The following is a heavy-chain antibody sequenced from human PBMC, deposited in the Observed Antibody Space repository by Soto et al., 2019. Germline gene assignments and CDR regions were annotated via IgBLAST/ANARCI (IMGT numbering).Heavy chain of an antibody. Sequence: PSETLSLTCAVSGDSISSGGYSWNWIRQPPGKGLEWIGYIYYSGSTNYNPSLKSRVTISVDTSKNQFSLKLSSVTAADTAVYYCARVFSDSSSFFDLWGQGTLVTVSS. CDR3: ARVFSDSSSFFDL. D-gene: IGHD6-13*01. CDR2: IYYSGST. J-gene: IGHJ5*02. CDR1: GDSISSGGYS. V-gene: IGHV4-61*08.